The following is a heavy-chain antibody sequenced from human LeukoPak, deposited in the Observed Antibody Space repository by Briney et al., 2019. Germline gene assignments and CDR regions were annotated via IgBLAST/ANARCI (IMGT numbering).Heavy chain of an antibody. V-gene: IGHV4-4*09. Sequence: SETLSLTCTVSGGSISSYYWSWIRQPPGKGLEWIGYIYTSGGTNYNPSLKSRVTISVDTSKNQFSLKLSSVTAADTAVYYCARLYRHSSSSWGNYYYYYMDVWGKGTTVTVSS. CDR3: ARLYRHSSSSWGNYYYYYMDV. D-gene: IGHD6-6*01. J-gene: IGHJ6*03. CDR2: IYTSGGT. CDR1: GGSISSYY.